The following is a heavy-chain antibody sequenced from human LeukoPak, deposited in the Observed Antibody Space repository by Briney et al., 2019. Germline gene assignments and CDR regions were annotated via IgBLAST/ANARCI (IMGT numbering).Heavy chain of an antibody. J-gene: IGHJ4*02. V-gene: IGHV3-48*04. D-gene: IGHD3-22*01. CDR1: GFTFSSHS. CDR3: ATGSGYYYDH. Sequence: PGGSLRLSCAASGFTFSSHSMNWVRQAPGKGLEWVSYISSSSTIIHYADSVKGRFTISRDDAKNSLYLQMSSLRAEDTAVYYCATGSGYYYDHWGQGTLVTVSS. CDR2: ISSSSTII.